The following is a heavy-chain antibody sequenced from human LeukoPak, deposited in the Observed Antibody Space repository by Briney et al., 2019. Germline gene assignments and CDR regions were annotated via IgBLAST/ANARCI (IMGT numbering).Heavy chain of an antibody. Sequence: GGSLTLSCAASGFTFSSYAIHWVRQAPGKGLEWVAFISYDGSNKYYADSGKGRFTIARDNYKNTLYLQMNSLRAEDTAVYYCARGRAGNYYNHNDYWGQGTLVTVSS. CDR2: ISYDGSNK. CDR3: ARGRAGNYYNHNDY. D-gene: IGHD3-10*01. CDR1: GFTFSSYA. V-gene: IGHV3-30-3*01. J-gene: IGHJ4*01.